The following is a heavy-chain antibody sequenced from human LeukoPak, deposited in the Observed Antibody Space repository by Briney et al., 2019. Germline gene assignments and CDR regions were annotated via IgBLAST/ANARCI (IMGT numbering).Heavy chain of an antibody. D-gene: IGHD5-12*01. J-gene: IGHJ6*03. CDR3: AKDRESGYDYYYYYMDV. V-gene: IGHV3-30*18. CDR1: GFTFSSYG. CDR2: ISYDGSNK. Sequence: GGSLRLSCAASGFTFSSYGMHWVRQAPGKGLEWVAVISYDGSNKYYADSVKGRFTISRDNSKNTLYLQMNSLRAEDTAVYYCAKDRESGYDYYYYYMDVWGKGTTVTVSS.